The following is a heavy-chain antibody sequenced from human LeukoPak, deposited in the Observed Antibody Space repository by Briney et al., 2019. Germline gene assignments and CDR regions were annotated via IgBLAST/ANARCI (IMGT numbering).Heavy chain of an antibody. J-gene: IGHJ3*02. Sequence: GESLKISCKDSGYSFTTYWIDWVRQMPGKGLEWMGIIYPGDSHTRYSPSFQGQVTISADKSISTAYLQWSSLKASDTAMYHCARLGNGDSGNAFDIWGQGTMVTVSS. CDR1: GYSFTTYW. V-gene: IGHV5-51*01. CDR3: ARLGNGDSGNAFDI. CDR2: IYPGDSHT. D-gene: IGHD4-17*01.